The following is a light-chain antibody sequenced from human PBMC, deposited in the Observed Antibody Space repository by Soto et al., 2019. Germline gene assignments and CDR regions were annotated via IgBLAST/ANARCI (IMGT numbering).Light chain of an antibody. V-gene: IGKV1-39*01. CDR2: AAS. Sequence: DIQMTQSPSSLSASVGDRVTITCRASQSISSYLNWYQQKPGKAPKLLIYAASSLQSGVPSRFSGGGSGTDFTLTISRLQPEDFATYYCQQSYSTLMYTFGQGTKLEIK. J-gene: IGKJ2*01. CDR1: QSISSY. CDR3: QQSYSTLMYT.